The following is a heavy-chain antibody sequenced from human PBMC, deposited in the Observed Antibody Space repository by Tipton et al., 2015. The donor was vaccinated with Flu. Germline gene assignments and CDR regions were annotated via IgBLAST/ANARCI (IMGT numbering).Heavy chain of an antibody. J-gene: IGHJ6*02. CDR2: ISGSGGST. CDR1: GFTFSSYA. V-gene: IGHV3-23*01. CDR3: ARDLGIAVAGIINYSYYALGV. Sequence: SLRLSCAASGFTFSSYAMSWVRQAPGKGLEWVSTISGSGGSTYYADSVKGRFSISRDNSKNTLYLLMNSLRAEDTAVYYCARDLGIAVAGIINYSYYALGVWGQGTTVTVSS. D-gene: IGHD6-19*01.